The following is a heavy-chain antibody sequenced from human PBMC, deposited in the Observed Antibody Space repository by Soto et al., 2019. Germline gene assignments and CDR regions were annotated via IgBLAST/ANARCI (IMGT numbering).Heavy chain of an antibody. CDR1: GDSISRGGYS. V-gene: IGHV4-30-2*01. J-gene: IGHJ6*02. Sequence: SETLSLTCAVSGDSISRGGYSWTWIRQPPGKALEWIGNIYDSGSTSYNPSLKSRVTISVDTSKNQFSLRLTSVTAADTAVYFCARGSSSYYDYGMDVWGQGTTVTVSS. CDR3: ARGSSSYYDYGMDV. CDR2: IYDSGST. D-gene: IGHD6-6*01.